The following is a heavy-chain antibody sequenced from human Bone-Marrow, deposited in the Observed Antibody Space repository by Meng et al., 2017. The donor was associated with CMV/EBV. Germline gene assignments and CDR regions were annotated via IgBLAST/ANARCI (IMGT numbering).Heavy chain of an antibody. J-gene: IGHJ6*02. CDR3: ASPELVPADPYYYYCMDV. D-gene: IGHD2-2*01. CDR1: GGTFSSYT. Sequence: SVKVSCKASGGTFSSYTISWVRQAPGQGLEWMGRIIPILGIANYAQKFQGRVTITADKSTSTAYMELSSLRSEDTAVYYCASPELVPADPYYYYCMDVWGQGTTVTVSS. CDR2: IIPILGIA. V-gene: IGHV1-69*02.